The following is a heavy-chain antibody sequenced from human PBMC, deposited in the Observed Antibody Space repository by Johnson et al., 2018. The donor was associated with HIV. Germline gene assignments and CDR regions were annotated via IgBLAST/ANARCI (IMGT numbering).Heavy chain of an antibody. CDR3: AKGEQLVISRKGHDAFDI. CDR1: GFTFDDYG. V-gene: IGHV3-30*02. Sequence: QMLLVESGGGVVRPGGSLRLSCAASGFTFDDYGIHWVRQSPGKGLEWVAFIRYDGSNKYYADSVKGRFTISRDNSKNTLYLQMNSLRAEDTAVYYCAKGEQLVISRKGHDAFDIWGQGTMVTVSS. J-gene: IGHJ3*02. D-gene: IGHD6-6*01. CDR2: IRYDGSNK.